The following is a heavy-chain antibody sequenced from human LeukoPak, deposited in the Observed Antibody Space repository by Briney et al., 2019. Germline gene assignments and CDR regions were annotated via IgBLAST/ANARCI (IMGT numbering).Heavy chain of an antibody. Sequence: GASVKVPCKASGGTFSNSTISWVRQAPGQGLEWMGRIIPILAIANYAQKFRGRVTITADKSTSTAYMELSSLKSEDTAVYYCARDHPQERDYDFWSGTPGEIDYWGQGTLVTVSS. CDR1: GGTFSNST. CDR3: ARDHPQERDYDFWSGTPGEIDY. J-gene: IGHJ4*02. CDR2: IIPILAIA. D-gene: IGHD3-3*01. V-gene: IGHV1-69*04.